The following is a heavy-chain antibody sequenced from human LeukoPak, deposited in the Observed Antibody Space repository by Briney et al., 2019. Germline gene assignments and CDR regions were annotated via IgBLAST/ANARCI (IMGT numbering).Heavy chain of an antibody. CDR3: ARGSGSGSYWGYYFDY. D-gene: IGHD3-10*01. J-gene: IGHJ4*02. V-gene: IGHV3-21*01. Sequence: GGSLRLSCAASGFTFSSYSMNWVRQAPGKGLEWVSSISSSSSYIYYADSVKGRFTISRDNAKNSLYLQMNSLRAEDTAVYYCARGSGSGSYWGYYFDYWGQGTLVTVSS. CDR2: ISSSSSYI. CDR1: GFTFSSYS.